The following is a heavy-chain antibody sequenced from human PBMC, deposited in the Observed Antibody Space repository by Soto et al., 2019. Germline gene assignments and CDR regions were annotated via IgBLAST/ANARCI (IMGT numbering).Heavy chain of an antibody. CDR2: ISDRGDI. CDR1: GISITSSY. V-gene: IGHV4-59*08. Sequence: SETLYLTCTVSGISITSSYWNWFRQSPGKGLEWIGQISDRGDINYNPPLESRVAISTDTSKNQVSLTLTAVNAADTAVYFCARGRHWFGPWGQGTLVTAPQ. J-gene: IGHJ5*02. CDR3: ARGRHWFGP.